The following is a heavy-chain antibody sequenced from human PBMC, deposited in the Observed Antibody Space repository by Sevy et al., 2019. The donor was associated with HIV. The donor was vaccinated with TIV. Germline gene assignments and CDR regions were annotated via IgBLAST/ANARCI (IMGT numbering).Heavy chain of an antibody. Sequence: SSVKVSCKVSGSTLTQLSIHWVRQAPGKGLEWMGSFDPEDGETVYAQRFQGIVTMTEDTSTDTAYMRLSSLRSEDTAVYYCATTKDYYESSGSPFDYWGQGTLVTVSS. V-gene: IGHV1-24*01. CDR2: FDPEDGET. J-gene: IGHJ4*02. D-gene: IGHD3-22*01. CDR1: GSTLTQLS. CDR3: ATTKDYYESSGSPFDY.